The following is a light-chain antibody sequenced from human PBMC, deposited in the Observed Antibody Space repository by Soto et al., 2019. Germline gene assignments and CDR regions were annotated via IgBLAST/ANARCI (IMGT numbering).Light chain of an antibody. Sequence: QSVLTQPASVSGSPGQSITISCTGSNSDIGAYDYVSWYQQHPGKPPTLLIYEVTFRPSGVPNRFSGSKSGNTATLTISGLLTEDEADYYCGTWDSSLSAVVFGGGTKVTVL. V-gene: IGLV2-14*01. CDR3: GTWDSSLSAVV. CDR2: EVT. J-gene: IGLJ2*01. CDR1: NSDIGAYDY.